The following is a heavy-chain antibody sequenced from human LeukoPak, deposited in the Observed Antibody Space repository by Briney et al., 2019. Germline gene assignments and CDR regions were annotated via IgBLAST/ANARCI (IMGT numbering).Heavy chain of an antibody. CDR3: ARDHYGDYGVDY. CDR2: ISSSSRTI. J-gene: IGHJ4*02. V-gene: IGHV3-48*01. Sequence: PGGSLRLSCAASGFTFSSYSMNWVRQAPGKGLEWVSYISSSSRTIYYADSVKGRFTISRDNAKNSLYLQMNRLRAEDTAVYYCARDHYGDYGVDYWGQGTLVTVSS. D-gene: IGHD4-17*01. CDR1: GFTFSSYS.